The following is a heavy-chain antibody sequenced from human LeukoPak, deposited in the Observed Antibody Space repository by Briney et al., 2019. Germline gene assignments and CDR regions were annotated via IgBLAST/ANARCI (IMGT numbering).Heavy chain of an antibody. CDR1: GGSFSGYY. J-gene: IGHJ4*02. CDR2: INHTGST. CDR3: ARQRAAIWGFDY. D-gene: IGHD3-16*01. Sequence: SETLSLTCAVYGGSFSGYYWSWIRQPPGKGLEWIGEINHTGSTTYHPSLKSRVTISVDTSKNQFSLKLSSVTAADTAVYYCARQRAAIWGFDYWGQGTLVTASS. V-gene: IGHV4-34*01.